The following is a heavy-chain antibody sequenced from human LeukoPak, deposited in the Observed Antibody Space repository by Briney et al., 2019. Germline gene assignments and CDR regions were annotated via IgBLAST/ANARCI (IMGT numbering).Heavy chain of an antibody. CDR3: ARGTSGHCSGGSCYSDPNWFDP. D-gene: IGHD2-15*01. CDR1: GGSISSGGYY. Sequence: SQTLSLTCTDSGGSISSGGYYWSWIRQHPGKGLEWIGYIYYSGSTYYNPSLKSRVTISVDTSKNQFSLKLSSVTAADTAVYYCARGTSGHCSGGSCYSDPNWFDPWGQGTLVTVSS. CDR2: IYYSGST. V-gene: IGHV4-31*03. J-gene: IGHJ5*02.